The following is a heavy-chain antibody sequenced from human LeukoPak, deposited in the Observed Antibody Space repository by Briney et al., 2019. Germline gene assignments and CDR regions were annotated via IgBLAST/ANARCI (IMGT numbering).Heavy chain of an antibody. CDR2: LSGSSNYI. CDR3: TRIPDSSNFPNWFDP. J-gene: IGHJ5*02. CDR1: GFTFSSSN. Sequence: PGGSLRLYCAASGFTFSSSNMNWVRQAPGQGLEWVSSLSGSSNYIYYADSVKGRFTISRDNAKNYLYLQMNSLKAEDTALYYCTRIPDSSNFPNWFDPWGQGNLVTVSS. V-gene: IGHV3-21*01. D-gene: IGHD3-22*01.